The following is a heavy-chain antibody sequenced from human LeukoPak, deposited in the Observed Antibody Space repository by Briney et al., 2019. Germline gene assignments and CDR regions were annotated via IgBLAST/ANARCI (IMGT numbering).Heavy chain of an antibody. V-gene: IGHV4-34*01. J-gene: IGHJ6*03. D-gene: IGHD3-10*01. Sequence: SETLSLTCAVYGGSFSGYYWTWIRQPPGKGLEWVGEINHSRNTNYSPSLKSRVTISVDTSKNQFSLKLSSVTAADTAVYYCAREGAYYYGSGSNDYYMDVWGKGTTVTVSS. CDR1: GGSFSGYY. CDR2: INHSRNT. CDR3: AREGAYYYGSGSNDYYMDV.